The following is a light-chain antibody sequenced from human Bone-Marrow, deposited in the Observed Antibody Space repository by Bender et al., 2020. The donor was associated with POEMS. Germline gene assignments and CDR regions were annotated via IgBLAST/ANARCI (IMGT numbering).Light chain of an antibody. V-gene: IGLV2-18*02. J-gene: IGLJ3*02. CDR1: SSDVGTYNR. Sequence: QSALTQPRSVSGSPGQSVTISCTGTSSDVGTYNRVSWYQQPPGTAPKFIIYEVSNRPSGVPDRFYGSKSGNTASLTISGLQAEDEADYYCSSYTSSTTWVFGGGTKLTVL. CDR3: SSYTSSTTWV. CDR2: EVS.